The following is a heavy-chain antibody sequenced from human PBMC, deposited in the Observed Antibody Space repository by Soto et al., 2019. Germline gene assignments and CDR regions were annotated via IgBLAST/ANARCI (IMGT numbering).Heavy chain of an antibody. V-gene: IGHV4-34*01. D-gene: IGHD3-16*02. J-gene: IGHJ4*02. Sequence: AVYGGSFSGYYWGWIRQPPGKGLEWIGEINHSGSTNYNPSLKSRVTISVDTSKNQFSLKLSSVTAADTAVYYCARGKLSDYVWGSYRYHFDYWGQGTVVTVSS. CDR3: ARGKLSDYVWGSYRYHFDY. CDR1: GGSFSGYY. CDR2: INHSGST.